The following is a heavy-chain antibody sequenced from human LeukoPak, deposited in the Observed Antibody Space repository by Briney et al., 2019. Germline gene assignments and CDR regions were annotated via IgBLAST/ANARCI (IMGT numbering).Heavy chain of an antibody. CDR1: SGSISSYY. D-gene: IGHD4-17*01. CDR2: IYPSGST. J-gene: IGHJ4*02. CDR3: ARGSATTRSDY. V-gene: IGHV4-4*07. Sequence: SETLTLTRTVSSGSISSYYWSWIRQPAGKGLQWIGRIYPSGSTNDNPSLKNRVTISVDTSNNQFSLKLTSVPAAAAPAYCCARGSATTRSDYWGQGTLVTVSS.